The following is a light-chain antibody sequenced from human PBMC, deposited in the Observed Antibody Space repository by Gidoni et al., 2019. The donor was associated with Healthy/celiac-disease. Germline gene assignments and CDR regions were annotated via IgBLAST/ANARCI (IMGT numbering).Light chain of an antibody. CDR2: RNN. J-gene: IGLJ3*02. CDR1: SSNIGSKY. V-gene: IGLV1-47*01. CDR3: AAWDDSLSGLV. Sequence: QSVLTQPPSASGTPGQGVPISCSGSSSNIGSKYVYWYQQLPGTAPKLLIYRNNQRPSGVPDRFSGSKSGTSASLAISGLRSEDEADYYCAAWDDSLSGLVFGGGTKLTVL.